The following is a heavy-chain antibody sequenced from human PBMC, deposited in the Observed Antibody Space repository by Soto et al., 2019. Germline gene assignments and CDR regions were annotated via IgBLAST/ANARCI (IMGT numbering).Heavy chain of an antibody. CDR3: AKSLGLLSSYYYGMDV. Sequence: VQLVESGGGVVQPGRSLRLSCAASGFTFSSYGMNWVRQAPGKGLEWVAVISYDGSNKYYADSVKGRFTISRDNSKNTLDLQMNSLRAEETAVYYCAKSLGLLSSYYYGMDVLGQGTTVTVSS. CDR2: ISYDGSNK. V-gene: IGHV3-30*18. CDR1: GFTFSSYG. J-gene: IGHJ6*02. D-gene: IGHD3-10*01.